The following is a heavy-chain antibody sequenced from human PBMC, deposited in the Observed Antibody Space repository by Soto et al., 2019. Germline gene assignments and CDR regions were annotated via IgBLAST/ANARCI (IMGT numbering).Heavy chain of an antibody. V-gene: IGHV4-59*08. Sequence: SETLSLTCTVSGGSISSYYWSWIRQPPGKGLEWIGYIYYSGSTNYNPSLKSRVTISVDTSKNQFSLKLSSVTAADTAVYYCARFRVSSGYYYSFDYWGQGTLVTVSS. CDR2: IYYSGST. J-gene: IGHJ4*02. CDR3: ARFRVSSGYYYSFDY. D-gene: IGHD3-22*01. CDR1: GGSISSYY.